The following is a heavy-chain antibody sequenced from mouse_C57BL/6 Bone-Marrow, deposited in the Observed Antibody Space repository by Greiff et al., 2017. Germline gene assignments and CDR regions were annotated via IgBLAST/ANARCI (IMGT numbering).Heavy chain of an antibody. CDR3: ARFPYYYGSSPWYFDV. Sequence: QVQLQQSGAELVRPGTSVKVSCKASGYAFTNYLIEWVKQRPGQGLEWIGVINPGSGGSNYNEKFKGKATLTADKSSSTAYMQLSSLTSEDSAVYFCARFPYYYGSSPWYFDVWGTGTTVTVSS. CDR2: INPGSGGS. D-gene: IGHD1-1*01. V-gene: IGHV1-54*01. J-gene: IGHJ1*03. CDR1: GYAFTNYL.